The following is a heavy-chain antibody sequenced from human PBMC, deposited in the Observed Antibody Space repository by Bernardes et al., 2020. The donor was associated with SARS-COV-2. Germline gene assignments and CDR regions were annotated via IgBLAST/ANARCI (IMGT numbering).Heavy chain of an antibody. D-gene: IGHD6-19*01. V-gene: IGHV3-11*01. J-gene: IGHJ4*02. CDR1: GFTGLSFSDYY. Sequence: GGSLRLSCAASGFTGLSFSDYYMSWIRQAPGKGLEWISSISGAGLSIFYADSLKGRFTISRDNAQNSLYLQMNSLRAEDTAVYYCARDLSSSRSFDLWGQGTLVTVSS. CDR3: ARDLSSSRSFDL. CDR2: ISGAGLSI.